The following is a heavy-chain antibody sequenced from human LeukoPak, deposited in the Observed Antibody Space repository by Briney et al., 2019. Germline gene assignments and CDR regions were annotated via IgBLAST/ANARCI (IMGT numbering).Heavy chain of an antibody. Sequence: SETLSLTCAVYGGSFSGYYWSWIRQPPGKGLEWIGEINHSGSTNYNPSLKSRVTISVDASKNQFSLRLGSVTAADTAVYYCVRGGYSYFDYWGQGTLVTVSS. CDR2: INHSGST. D-gene: IGHD5-18*01. J-gene: IGHJ4*02. CDR3: VRGGYSYFDY. V-gene: IGHV4-34*01. CDR1: GGSFSGYY.